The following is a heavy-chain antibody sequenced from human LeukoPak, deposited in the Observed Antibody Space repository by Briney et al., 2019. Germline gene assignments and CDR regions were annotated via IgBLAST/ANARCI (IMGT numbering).Heavy chain of an antibody. J-gene: IGHJ4*02. D-gene: IGHD6-19*01. CDR1: GGSISSGGYY. CDR2: IYHSGST. CDR3: ARSEYSSGQIPLY. V-gene: IGHV4-30-2*01. Sequence: SETLSLTCTVSGGSISSGGYYWSWIRQPPGKGLEWIGYIYHSGSTYYNPSLKSRVTISVDTSKNQFSLKLSSVTAADTAVYYCARSEYSSGQIPLYWGQGTLVTVSS.